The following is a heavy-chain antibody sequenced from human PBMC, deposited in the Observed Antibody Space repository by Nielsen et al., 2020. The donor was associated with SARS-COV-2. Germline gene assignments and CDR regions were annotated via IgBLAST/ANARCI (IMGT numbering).Heavy chain of an antibody. V-gene: IGHV3-21*01. CDR3: ARDRLFFDY. Sequence: GESLKISCAASGFTFSSYSMNWVRQAPGKGLEWVSSISSSSSYIYYADSVKGRFTISRDNAKNSLYLQMNSLRAEDTAVYYCARDRLFFDYWGQGTLVTVSS. CDR2: ISSSSSYI. J-gene: IGHJ4*02. CDR1: GFTFSSYS. D-gene: IGHD4/OR15-4a*01.